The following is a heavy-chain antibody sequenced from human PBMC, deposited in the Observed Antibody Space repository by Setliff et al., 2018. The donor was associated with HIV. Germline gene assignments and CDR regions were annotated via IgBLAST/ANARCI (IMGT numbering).Heavy chain of an antibody. Sequence: AGSLRLSCAASGFSFNNYGMTWVRQAPGQGLEWVANIKGDGSAEYYVDSAKGRFTISRDNAKNSLYLQMNSLRAEDTAIYYCASSRPPDDSSGFLDHWGQGTLVTVSS. D-gene: IGHD3-22*01. V-gene: IGHV3-7*03. CDR3: ASSRPPDDSSGFLDH. J-gene: IGHJ4*02. CDR2: IKGDGSAE. CDR1: GFSFNNYG.